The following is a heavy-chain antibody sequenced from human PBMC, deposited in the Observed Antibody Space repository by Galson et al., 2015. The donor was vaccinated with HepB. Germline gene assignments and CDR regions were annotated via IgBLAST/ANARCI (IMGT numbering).Heavy chain of an antibody. Sequence: SLRLSCAASGFTFSTYAITWVRQAPGKGLEWVSVISGGGATTFYAASVKGRFIIYRDNSKNTVYLQMNSLRADDTAIYYCAKEPPYCGGDCYSVSDVWGQGTLVTVSS. V-gene: IGHV3-23*01. CDR3: AKEPPYCGGDCYSVSDV. CDR2: ISGGGATT. J-gene: IGHJ4*02. D-gene: IGHD2-21*02. CDR1: GFTFSTYA.